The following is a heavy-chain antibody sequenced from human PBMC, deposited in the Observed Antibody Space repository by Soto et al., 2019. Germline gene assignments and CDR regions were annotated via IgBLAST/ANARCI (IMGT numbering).Heavy chain of an antibody. D-gene: IGHD5-12*01. V-gene: IGHV3-33*01. J-gene: IGHJ4*02. CDR1: GFTFSSYG. CDR2: IWYDGSNK. Sequence: GGSLRLSCAASGFTFSSYGMHWVRQAPGKGLEWVAVIWYDGSNKYYADSVKGRFTISRDNSKNTLYLQMNSLRAEDTAVYYCARDSADIAPDYFDYWREGPLVTVSS. CDR3: ARDSADIAPDYFDY.